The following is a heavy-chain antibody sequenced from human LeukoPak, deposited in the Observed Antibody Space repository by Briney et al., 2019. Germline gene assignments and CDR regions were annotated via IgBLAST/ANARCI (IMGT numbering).Heavy chain of an antibody. Sequence: GGSLRLSCAASGFTFSSYAMHWVRQAPGKGLEWVAVISYDGSNKYYADSVKGRFTISRGNSKNTLYLQMNSLRAEDTAVYYCARGQEWELLYHAAPDYWGQGTLVTVSS. D-gene: IGHD1-26*01. CDR2: ISYDGSNK. CDR3: ARGQEWELLYHAAPDY. CDR1: GFTFSSYA. V-gene: IGHV3-30*04. J-gene: IGHJ4*02.